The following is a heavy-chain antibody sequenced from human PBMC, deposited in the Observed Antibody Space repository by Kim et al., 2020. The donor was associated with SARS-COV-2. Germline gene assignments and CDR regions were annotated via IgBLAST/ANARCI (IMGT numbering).Heavy chain of an antibody. D-gene: IGHD2-15*01. V-gene: IGHV3-30*04. CDR1: GFTFSSYA. Sequence: GGSLRLSCAASGFTFSSYAMHWVRQAPGKGLEWVAVISYDGSNKYYADSVKGRFTISRDNSKNTLYLQMNSLRAEDTAVYYCARGSLYCSGGSCYGTDYWGQGTLVTVSS. CDR3: ARGSLYCSGGSCYGTDY. J-gene: IGHJ4*02. CDR2: ISYDGSNK.